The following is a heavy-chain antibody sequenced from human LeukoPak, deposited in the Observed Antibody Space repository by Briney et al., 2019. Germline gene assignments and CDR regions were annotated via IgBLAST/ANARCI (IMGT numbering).Heavy chain of an antibody. V-gene: IGHV3-66*01. CDR1: GFTVSSKY. D-gene: IGHD3-10*01. J-gene: IGHJ5*02. CDR3: ATEVSGSGGFDP. Sequence: GGSLRLSCAASGFTVSSKYMSWVRQAPGKGLERVSVIYSGGNTCYADSVKGRFTISRDASKNTLYLQMNSLRADDRAVYYCATEVSGSGGFDPCGQGNLVTVSS. CDR2: IYSGGNT.